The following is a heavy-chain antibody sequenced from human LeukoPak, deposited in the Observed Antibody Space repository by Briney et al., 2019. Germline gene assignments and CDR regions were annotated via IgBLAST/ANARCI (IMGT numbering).Heavy chain of an antibody. CDR3: ARDGNGDYFDY. Sequence: GASVKVSCKASGYTFTSCYIDWERQAPGQGLEWMGIINPSGGSTSYAQKFQGRVTMTRDTSTSTVYMELSSLRSEDTAVYYCARDGNGDYFDYWGQGTLVTVSS. CDR1: GYTFTSCY. J-gene: IGHJ4*02. CDR2: INPSGGST. D-gene: IGHD4-17*01. V-gene: IGHV1-46*01.